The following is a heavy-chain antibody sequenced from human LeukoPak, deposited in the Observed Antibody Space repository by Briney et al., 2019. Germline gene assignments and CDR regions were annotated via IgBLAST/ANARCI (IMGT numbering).Heavy chain of an antibody. CDR1: GFTFSSYS. D-gene: IGHD3-9*01. CDR2: ISSSSSYI. J-gene: IGHJ5*02. V-gene: IGHV3-21*01. Sequence: GGSLRLSCAASGFTFSSYSVNWVRQAPGKGLEWVSSISSSSSYIYYADSVKGRFTISRDNAKNSLYLQMNSLRAEDTAVYYCARETYYDILTGYGWFDPWGQGTLVTASS. CDR3: ARETYYDILTGYGWFDP.